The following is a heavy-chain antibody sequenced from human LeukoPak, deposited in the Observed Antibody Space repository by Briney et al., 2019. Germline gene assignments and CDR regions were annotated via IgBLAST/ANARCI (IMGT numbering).Heavy chain of an antibody. Sequence: PSETLSLTCTVSGGSISSSSYSWGWIRQPPGKGLEWIGSIYYSGSTYYNPSLKSRVTISVDTSKNQFSLKLSSVTAADTAVYYCARTYYYDSSGYPSVSQSDDYWGQGTLVTVSS. CDR2: IYYSGST. V-gene: IGHV4-39*01. J-gene: IGHJ4*02. CDR1: GGSISSSSYS. CDR3: ARTYYYDSSGYPSVSQSDDY. D-gene: IGHD3-22*01.